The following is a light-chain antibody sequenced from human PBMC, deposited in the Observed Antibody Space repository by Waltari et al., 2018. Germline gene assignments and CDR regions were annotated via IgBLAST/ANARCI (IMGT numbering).Light chain of an antibody. V-gene: IGLV1-40*01. J-gene: IGLJ3*02. CDR3: QSYDSSLTGFWV. CDR1: RSNIGAGSE. Sequence: QSLLTQPPSVSGAPGQRITISCTGSRSNIGAGSEVHWYQQFPGTPPKLLIFGSINRASGVPDRFSGSKSGTSASLAITGLQPEDEADYYCQSYDSSLTGFWVFGGGTKLTVV. CDR2: GSI.